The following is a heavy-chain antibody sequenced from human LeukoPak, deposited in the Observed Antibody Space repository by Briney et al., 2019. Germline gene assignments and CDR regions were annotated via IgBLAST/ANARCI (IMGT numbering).Heavy chain of an antibody. J-gene: IGHJ2*01. CDR1: GGSISGSSSY. V-gene: IGHV4-39*07. D-gene: IGHD2-21*02. CDR2: MYYSGST. Sequence: PSETLSLTCTVSGGSISGSSSYWGWIRQPPGKGLEWIGSMYYSGSTYYNPSLPSRVTMSVDTSKNQFSLKVISVTAADTAVYYCASAYCGGDCTPYWYFDLWGRGTLVTVSS. CDR3: ASAYCGGDCTPYWYFDL.